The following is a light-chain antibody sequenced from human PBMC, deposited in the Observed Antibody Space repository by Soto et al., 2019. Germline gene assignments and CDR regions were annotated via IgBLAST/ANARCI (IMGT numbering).Light chain of an antibody. Sequence: EIVLTQSPATLSVSPGERATLSCRASQSISDTLAWYQQKPGQAPRLLIYGASTRAPGFPARFSGSGSGTDFTLTISSLQSEDFAVYYCQQRSIWPLTFGQGTKVDIK. J-gene: IGKJ1*01. CDR3: QQRSIWPLT. V-gene: IGKV3-11*01. CDR1: QSISDT. CDR2: GAS.